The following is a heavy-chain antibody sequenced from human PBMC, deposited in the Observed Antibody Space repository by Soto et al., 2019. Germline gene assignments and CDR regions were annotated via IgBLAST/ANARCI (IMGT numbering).Heavy chain of an antibody. D-gene: IGHD3-3*01. CDR3: TTESPDDFWGDYYYYYMDV. CDR1: GFTFSNAW. V-gene: IGHV3-15*01. J-gene: IGHJ6*03. Sequence: EVQLVESGGGLVKPGGSLRLSCAASGFTFSNAWMSWVRQAPGKGLEWVGRIKSKTDGGTTDYAAPVKGRFTISRDDSKNTLYLQMNSLKTDDTAVYYCTTESPDDFWGDYYYYYMDVWGKGTTVTVSS. CDR2: IKSKTDGGTT.